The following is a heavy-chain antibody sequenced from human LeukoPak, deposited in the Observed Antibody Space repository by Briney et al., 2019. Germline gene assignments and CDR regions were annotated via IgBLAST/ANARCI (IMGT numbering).Heavy chain of an antibody. CDR3: ARSRDGYNLFDY. Sequence: SETLSLTCTVSGGSISSSTYYWVWIRPPPGKGLEWIGSIYCNGMTYNNSSLKRRATISVDTSKNQFSLNLSSVTAADTAVYYCARSRDGYNLFDYWGQGTLVTVSS. CDR2: IYCNGMT. V-gene: IGHV4-39*01. D-gene: IGHD5-24*01. J-gene: IGHJ4*02. CDR1: GGSISSSTYY.